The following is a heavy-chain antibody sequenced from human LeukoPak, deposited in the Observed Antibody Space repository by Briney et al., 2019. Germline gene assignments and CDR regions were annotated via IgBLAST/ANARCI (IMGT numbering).Heavy chain of an antibody. V-gene: IGHV3-30*01. CDR3: ARDTSVLLWFGEFDY. CDR1: GFTFSSYA. Sequence: PPGGSLRLSCAASGFTFSSYAMHWVRQAPGKGLEWVAVISYDGSNKYYADSVKGRFTISRDNSKNTLYLQMNSLRAEGTAVYYCARDTSVLLWFGEFDYWGQGTLVTVSS. D-gene: IGHD3-10*01. CDR2: ISYDGSNK. J-gene: IGHJ4*02.